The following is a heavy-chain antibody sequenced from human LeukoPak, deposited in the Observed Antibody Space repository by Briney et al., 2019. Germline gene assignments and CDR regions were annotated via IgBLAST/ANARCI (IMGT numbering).Heavy chain of an antibody. CDR1: GFTFDDYA. Sequence: GGSLRLSRAASGFTFDDYAMHWVRQAPGKGLEWVSGISWNSGSIGYADSVKGRFTISRDNAKNSLYLQMNSLRAEDTALYYCAKDMVGEYYDFWSGYYISHAFDIWGQGTMVTVSS. V-gene: IGHV3-9*01. CDR2: ISWNSGSI. CDR3: AKDMVGEYYDFWSGYYISHAFDI. D-gene: IGHD3-3*01. J-gene: IGHJ3*02.